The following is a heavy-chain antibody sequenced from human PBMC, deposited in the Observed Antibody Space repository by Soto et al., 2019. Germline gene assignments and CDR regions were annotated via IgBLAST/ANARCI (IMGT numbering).Heavy chain of an antibody. CDR1: GFTFSSYG. V-gene: IGHV3-30*18. CDR3: AKRRRDFWSGNDYFDY. Sequence: PGGSLRLSCAASGFTFSSYGMHWVRQAPGKGLEWVAVISYDGSNKYYADSVKGRFTISRDNSKNTLYLQMNSLRAEDTAVYYCAKRRRDFWSGNDYFDYWGQGTLVTVSS. J-gene: IGHJ4*02. CDR2: ISYDGSNK. D-gene: IGHD3-3*01.